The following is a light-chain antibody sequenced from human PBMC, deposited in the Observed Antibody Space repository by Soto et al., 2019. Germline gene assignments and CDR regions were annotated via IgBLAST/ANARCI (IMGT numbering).Light chain of an antibody. CDR1: SSDVGGYNY. Sequence: QSVLTQPASVSGSPGQSITISCTGTSSDVGGYNYVSWYQQHPDKAPKLMIYEVSNRPSGVSNRFSGSKSGNTASLTISGLQAEDEADYYCSSYTSSSNVVFGGGTKLTVL. V-gene: IGLV2-14*01. CDR3: SSYTSSSNVV. J-gene: IGLJ2*01. CDR2: EVS.